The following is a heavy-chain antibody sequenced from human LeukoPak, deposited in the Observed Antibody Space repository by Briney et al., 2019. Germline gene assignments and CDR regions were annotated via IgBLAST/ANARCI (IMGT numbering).Heavy chain of an antibody. CDR3: AKDAEQLVLFSSFDY. CDR1: GFTFSSYW. V-gene: IGHV3-74*01. CDR2: INSDGSTT. Sequence: PGGSLRLSCVASGFTFSSYWMHWVRQAPGEGLVWVSRINSDGSTTTYADSVKGRFTISRDNAKNTLYLQMNSLRAEDTAVYYCAKDAEQLVLFSSFDYWGQGTLVTVSS. D-gene: IGHD6-13*01. J-gene: IGHJ4*02.